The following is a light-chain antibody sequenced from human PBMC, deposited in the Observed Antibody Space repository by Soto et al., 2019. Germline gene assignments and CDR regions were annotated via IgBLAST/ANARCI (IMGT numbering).Light chain of an antibody. CDR2: DSS. CDR3: QQGSNWPLT. V-gene: IGKV3-11*01. J-gene: IGKJ4*01. CDR1: QSVSSY. Sequence: EIVLTQSPATLSLSPGERATLSCRASQSVSSYLAWYKQKPGQAPRLLIYDSSNRATGIPARFSGSGSGTDFPLTISSLEPEDFAVYHCQQGSNWPLTFGGGTKVEIK.